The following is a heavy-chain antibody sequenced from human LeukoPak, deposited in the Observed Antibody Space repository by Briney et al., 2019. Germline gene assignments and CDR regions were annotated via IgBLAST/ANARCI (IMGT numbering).Heavy chain of an antibody. J-gene: IGHJ4*02. V-gene: IGHV3-23*01. CDR3: ATRVVFDWLLFDY. D-gene: IGHD3-9*01. CDR1: GFTVSSNY. CDR2: FSGSGGST. Sequence: PGGSLRLSCAASGFTVSSNYMSWVRQAPGKGLEWVSTFSGSGGSTHYADSVKGRFTISRDNSKNTLYLQMNSLRAEDTAVYYCATRVVFDWLLFDYWGQGTLVTVSS.